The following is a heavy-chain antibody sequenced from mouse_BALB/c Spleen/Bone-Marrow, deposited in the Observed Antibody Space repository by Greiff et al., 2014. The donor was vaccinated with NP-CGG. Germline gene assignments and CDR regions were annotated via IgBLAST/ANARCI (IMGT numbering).Heavy chain of an antibody. CDR2: IWADGSK. CDR1: GFSLTSYG. V-gene: IGHV2-9*02. D-gene: IGHD1-2*01. CDR3: SRITTATGAMDY. Sequence: VMLVESGPGLVAPSQSLSITCTVSGFSLTSYGVHWVRQPPGKGLEWLGVIWADGSKNYNSALMSRLSISKDNSKSQVFLKMNSLQTDDTAMYYCSRITTATGAMDYWGQGTSVTVSS. J-gene: IGHJ4*01.